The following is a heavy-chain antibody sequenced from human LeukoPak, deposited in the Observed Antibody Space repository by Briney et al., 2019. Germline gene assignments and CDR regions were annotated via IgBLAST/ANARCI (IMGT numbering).Heavy chain of an antibody. J-gene: IGHJ3*02. D-gene: IGHD3-22*01. V-gene: IGHV3-23*01. CDR2: ISGSGTNT. CDR1: GFTFSSYA. Sequence: PGGSLRLSCAASGFTFSSYAMSWVRQAPGRGLEWVSGISGSGTNTYYADSVKGRFTISRDNSKSTLYMQMNSLRAEDTAVYYCAKDLRDYDSRLHAFDIWGQGTMVTVSS. CDR3: AKDLRDYDSRLHAFDI.